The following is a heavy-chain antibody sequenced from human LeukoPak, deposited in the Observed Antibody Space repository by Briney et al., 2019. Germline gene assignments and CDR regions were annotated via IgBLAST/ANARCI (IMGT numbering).Heavy chain of an antibody. CDR1: GGFISGYY. Sequence: SETLSLTCTVSGGFISGYYWSWIRQSPGTGLEWIGYISYSGTTYYTPSLKSRMTISIDTSENQFSLKLSSVTAADTAVYLCARANGRPGYRWFDPWGQGTLVTVSS. CDR2: ISYSGTT. J-gene: IGHJ5*02. V-gene: IGHV4-59*06. D-gene: IGHD1-1*01. CDR3: ARANGRPGYRWFDP.